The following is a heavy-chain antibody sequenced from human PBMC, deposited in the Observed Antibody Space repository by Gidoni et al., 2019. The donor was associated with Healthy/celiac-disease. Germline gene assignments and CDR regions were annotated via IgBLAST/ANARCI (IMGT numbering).Heavy chain of an antibody. Sequence: QVQLQESGPGLVKPSETLSLTCAVSGYSISSGYYWGWIRQPPGKGLEWIGSIYHSGSTYYNPSLKSRVTISVDTSKNQFSLKLSSVTAADTAVYYCARELVAADLDGNYGMDVWGQGTTVTVSS. D-gene: IGHD2-15*01. CDR2: IYHSGST. CDR1: GYSISSGYY. V-gene: IGHV4-38-2*02. J-gene: IGHJ6*02. CDR3: ARELVAADLDGNYGMDV.